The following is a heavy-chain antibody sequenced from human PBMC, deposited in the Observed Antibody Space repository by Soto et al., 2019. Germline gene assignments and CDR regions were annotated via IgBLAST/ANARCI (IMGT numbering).Heavy chain of an antibody. Sequence: VSLRLSCAASGFTFSSYAMSWVRQAPGKGLEWVSAISGSGGSTYYADSVKGRFTISRDNSKNTLYLQMNSLRAEDTAVYYCAKVGGYCSSTSCYHWGQGTLVTVSS. CDR3: AKVGGYCSSTSCYH. V-gene: IGHV3-23*01. CDR1: GFTFSSYA. D-gene: IGHD2-2*01. CDR2: ISGSGGST. J-gene: IGHJ4*02.